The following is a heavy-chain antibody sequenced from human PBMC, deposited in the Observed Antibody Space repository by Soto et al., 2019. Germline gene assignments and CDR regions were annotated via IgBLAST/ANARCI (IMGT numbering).Heavy chain of an antibody. CDR1: GGTFSSYA. D-gene: IGHD3-10*01. J-gene: IGHJ6*02. CDR3: ASLTRGPTSRDYYYYGMDV. V-gene: IGHV1-69*06. CDR2: IIPIFGTA. Sequence: SVEVSCKASGGTFSSYAISWVRQAPGQGLEWMGGIIPIFGTANYAQKFQGRVTITADKSTSTAYMELSSLRSEDTAVYYCASLTRGPTSRDYYYYGMDVWGQGTTVTVSS.